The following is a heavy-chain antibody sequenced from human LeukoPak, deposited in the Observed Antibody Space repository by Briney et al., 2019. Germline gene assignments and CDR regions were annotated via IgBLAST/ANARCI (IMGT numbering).Heavy chain of an antibody. CDR3: ARDDYGGRGEFDY. CDR2: INSDGSTT. Sequence: PGGSLRLSCAASGFTFSSYWMSWVRQAPGKGLVWVSRINSDGSTTSYADSVKGRFTISRDNAKNTLYLQMNSLRAEDTAVYYCARDDYGGRGEFDYWGQGTLVTVSS. D-gene: IGHD4-23*01. V-gene: IGHV3-74*01. J-gene: IGHJ4*02. CDR1: GFTFSSYW.